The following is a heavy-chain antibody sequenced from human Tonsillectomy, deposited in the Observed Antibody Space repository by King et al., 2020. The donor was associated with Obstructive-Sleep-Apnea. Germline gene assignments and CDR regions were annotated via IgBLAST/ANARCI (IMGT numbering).Heavy chain of an antibody. CDR1: GFTFSTFA. CDR2: ISGSGGST. Sequence: VQLVESGGGLVQPGGSLRLSCAASGFTFSTFAMNWVRQAPGKGLEGVSGISGSGGSTYYADAVKGRVTISRDNSKNTRFLQMNSLRAEDTAVYYCAKGGSSGWYDVLFDYWGQGTLVTVSS. V-gene: IGHV3-23*04. CDR3: AKGGSSGWYDVLFDY. J-gene: IGHJ4*02. D-gene: IGHD6-19*01.